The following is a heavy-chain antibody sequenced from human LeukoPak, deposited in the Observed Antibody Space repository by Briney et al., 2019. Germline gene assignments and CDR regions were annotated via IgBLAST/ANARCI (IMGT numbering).Heavy chain of an antibody. J-gene: IGHJ6*04. CDR3: ARGYCSSTTCYEMDV. CDR1: GGSISSYY. CDR2: IYYSGSA. V-gene: IGHV4-59*01. Sequence: SETLSLTCTVSGGSISSYYWSWIRQPPGKGLEWIGHIYYSGSANYNPSLKSRVTISVGTSKKQFSLNLSSVTAADTAVYYCARGYCSSTTCYEMDVWGKGTTVTVSS. D-gene: IGHD2-2*01.